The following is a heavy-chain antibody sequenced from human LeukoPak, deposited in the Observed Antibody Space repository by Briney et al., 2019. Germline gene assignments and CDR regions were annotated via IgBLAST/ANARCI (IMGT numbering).Heavy chain of an antibody. D-gene: IGHD3-10*02. CDR2: IFPILGIA. V-gene: IGHV1-69*04. CDR1: GGTFSSYA. J-gene: IGHJ5*02. Sequence: ASVKVSCKASGGTFSSYAISWVRQAPGQGLEWMGRIFPILGIANYAQKFQGRVTITADKSTSTAYMELSSLRSEDTAVYYCARDYVNWFDPWGQGTLVTVSS. CDR3: ARDYVNWFDP.